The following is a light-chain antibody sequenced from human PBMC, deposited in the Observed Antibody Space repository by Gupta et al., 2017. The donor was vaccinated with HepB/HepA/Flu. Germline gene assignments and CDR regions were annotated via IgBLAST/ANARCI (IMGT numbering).Light chain of an antibody. V-gene: IGKV1-5*03. J-gene: IGKJ2*01. Sequence: DIQVTQSPSTLSASIGDRLTITCRASESVDNWLAWYQQKPGKAPKLLIYKASNEENGVPSRFSGSGSGTXFSLTIXRRQPDDFATYYCQQDKNFPSTFGXGTKLNVK. CDR1: ESVDNW. CDR3: QQDKNFPST. CDR2: KAS.